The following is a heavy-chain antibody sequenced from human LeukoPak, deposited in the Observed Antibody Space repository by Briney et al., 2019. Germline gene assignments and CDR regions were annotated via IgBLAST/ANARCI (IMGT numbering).Heavy chain of an antibody. V-gene: IGHV3-30-3*01. CDR3: ARPPKAYYYDSSGSYAFDI. J-gene: IGHJ3*02. D-gene: IGHD3-22*01. CDR1: GFTFSSYA. Sequence: GGSLRLSCAASGFTFSSYAMHWVRQAPGKGLEWVAVISYDGSNKYYADSVKGRFTISRDNSKNTLYLQMNSLRAEDTAVYYCARPPKAYYYDSSGSYAFDIWGRGTMVTVSS. CDR2: ISYDGSNK.